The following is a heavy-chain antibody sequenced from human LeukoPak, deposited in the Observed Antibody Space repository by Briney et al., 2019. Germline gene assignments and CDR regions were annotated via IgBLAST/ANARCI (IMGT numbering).Heavy chain of an antibody. V-gene: IGHV5-51*01. D-gene: IGHD3-16*01. CDR1: GYIFTTYW. Sequence: PGESLKISCKGSGYIFTTYWIGWVRQLPGKGLEWMGIIFPADSDTRYNPSFRGQVTLSADKSISTAYLQWSTLKASDTAIYYCARLLTSGTNIRDWFDPWGQGTLVTVSS. CDR2: IFPADSDT. J-gene: IGHJ5*02. CDR3: ARLLTSGTNIRDWFDP.